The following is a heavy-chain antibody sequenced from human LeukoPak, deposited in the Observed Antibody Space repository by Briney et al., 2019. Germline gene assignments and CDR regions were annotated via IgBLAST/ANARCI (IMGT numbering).Heavy chain of an antibody. CDR3: ARAHTDGATYFNY. CDR1: GFTVGNNY. Sequence: GGSLRLSCAASGFTVGNNYLSWVRQAPGKGLECVSIIYSGGTTYYAASVKGRFTISIDNSKNTVYLQINSLRADDTAVYYCARAHTDGATYFNYWGLGTLVTVSS. V-gene: IGHV3-53*01. CDR2: IYSGGTT. D-gene: IGHD2-15*01. J-gene: IGHJ4*02.